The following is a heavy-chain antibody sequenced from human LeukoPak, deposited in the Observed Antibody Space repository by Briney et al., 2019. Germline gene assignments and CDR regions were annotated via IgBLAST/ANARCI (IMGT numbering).Heavy chain of an antibody. CDR2: IIPIFGTA. V-gene: IGHV1-69*05. CDR3: APYCSSTSCYTGY. Sequence: SVKVSCKASGGTFSSYAISWVRQAPGQGLEWMGGIIPIFGTANYAQKFQGRVTITTDESTSTAYMELSSLRSEDTAVYYCAPYCSSTSCYTGYWGQGTLVTVSS. CDR1: GGTFSSYA. D-gene: IGHD2-2*02. J-gene: IGHJ4*02.